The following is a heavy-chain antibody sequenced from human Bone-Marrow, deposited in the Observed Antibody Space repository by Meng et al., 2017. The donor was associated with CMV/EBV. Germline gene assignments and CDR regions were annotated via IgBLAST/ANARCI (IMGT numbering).Heavy chain of an antibody. CDR1: GYSISSGYY. CDR2: IYRSGST. D-gene: IGHD6-19*01. J-gene: IGHJ5*02. CDR3: ARATAVAAGNFDP. V-gene: IGHV4-38-2*02. Sequence: SETLSLTCTVSGYSISSGYYWGWIRQPPGKGLEWVGTIYRSGSTYYNPSHKNRATMSVDTSKNHSSLRLSFVPAAGTGVYYCARATAVAAGNFDPWGQGTLVTVSS.